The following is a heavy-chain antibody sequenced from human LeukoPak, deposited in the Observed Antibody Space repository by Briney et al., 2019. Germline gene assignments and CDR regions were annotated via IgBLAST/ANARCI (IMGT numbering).Heavy chain of an antibody. CDR1: GYTFTSYG. CDR3: ARMVSLSSVISYFDY. V-gene: IGHV1-69*06. D-gene: IGHD2-8*01. Sequence: ASVKVSCKASGYTFTSYGISWVRQAPGQGLEWMGGIIPIFGTANYAQKFQGRVTITADKSTSTAYMELSSLRSEDTAVYYCARMVSLSSVISYFDYWGQGTLVTVSS. CDR2: IIPIFGTA. J-gene: IGHJ4*02.